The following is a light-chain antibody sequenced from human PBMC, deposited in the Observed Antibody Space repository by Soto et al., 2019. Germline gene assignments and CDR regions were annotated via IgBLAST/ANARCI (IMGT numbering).Light chain of an antibody. CDR1: QSVSSY. CDR3: QQRSSWPQT. V-gene: IGKV3-11*01. Sequence: EIVLTQSPATLSLSPGERATLSCRASQSVSSYLAWYQQKPGQAPRLLIYDASNRATGIPARFSGSGSGTDFTLTISSLEPEDFATYYCQQRSSWPQTFGQGTKVDIK. J-gene: IGKJ1*01. CDR2: DAS.